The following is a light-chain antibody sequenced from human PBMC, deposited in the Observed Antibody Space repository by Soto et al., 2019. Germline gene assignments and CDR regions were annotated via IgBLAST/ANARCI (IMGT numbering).Light chain of an antibody. Sequence: AIRMTQSPSSLSASTGDRVTITCRASQGISSYLAWYQQKPWKAPKLLIYAASTLQSGVPSRFSGSGSGTDFTLTISCLQSEDFATYYCQQYYSYPTWTFGQGTKVDIK. CDR1: QGISSY. CDR2: AAS. V-gene: IGKV1-8*01. J-gene: IGKJ1*01. CDR3: QQYYSYPTWT.